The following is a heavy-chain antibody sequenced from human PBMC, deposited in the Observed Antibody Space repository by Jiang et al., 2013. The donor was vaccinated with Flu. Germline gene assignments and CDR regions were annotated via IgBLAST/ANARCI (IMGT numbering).Heavy chain of an antibody. J-gene: IGHJ4*02. Sequence: LLKPSETLSLTCTVSGGSISSYYWSWIRQPPGKGLEWIGYIYYSGGTNYNPSLKSRVTISVDTSKNQFSLKLSSVTAADTAVYYCARAPVYGSGSPDWGQGTLVTVSS. CDR3: ARAPVYGSGSPD. CDR2: IYYSGGT. CDR1: GGSISSYY. V-gene: IGHV4-59*01. D-gene: IGHD3-10*01.